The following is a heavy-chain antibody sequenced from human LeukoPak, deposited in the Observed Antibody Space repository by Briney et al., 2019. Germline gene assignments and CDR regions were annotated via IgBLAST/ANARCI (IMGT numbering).Heavy chain of an antibody. D-gene: IGHD5-18*01. CDR2: ISNDITTT. CDR3: ARDGGNSYEIDY. V-gene: IGHV3-48*01. J-gene: IGHJ4*02. CDR1: GFPFTNNP. Sequence: PGGSLRLSCVVSGFPFTNNPMNWVRQAPGKGLEWVSYISNDITTTYYAESVKGRFTISRDNAKNSLYLQMNSLRVEDTAVCYCARDGGNSYEIDYWGQGILVTVSS.